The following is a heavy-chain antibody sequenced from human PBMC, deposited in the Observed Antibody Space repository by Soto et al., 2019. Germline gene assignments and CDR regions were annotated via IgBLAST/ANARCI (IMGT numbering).Heavy chain of an antibody. CDR2: LKQDGSEK. CDR1: GFTFSSYW. V-gene: IGHV3-7*05. CDR3: ARDYHDFWSGYYYYGMDV. D-gene: IGHD3-3*01. Sequence: EVQLVESGGGLVQPGGSLRLSCAASGFTFSSYWMSWVRQAPGKGLEWVANLKQDGSEKYYVDSVKGRFTISRDNAKNSLYLQMNSLRAEDTAVYYCARDYHDFWSGYYYYGMDVWGQGTTVTVSS. J-gene: IGHJ6*02.